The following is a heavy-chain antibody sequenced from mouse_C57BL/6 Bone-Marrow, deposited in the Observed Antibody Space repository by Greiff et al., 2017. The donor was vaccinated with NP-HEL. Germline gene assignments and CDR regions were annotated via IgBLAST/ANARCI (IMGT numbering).Heavy chain of an antibody. CDR1: GYTFTSYW. CDR3: ARVGGTGTGGNYFDY. Sequence: QVQLQQSGTELVKPGASVKLSCKASGYTFTSYWMHWVKQRPGQGLEWIGNINPSNGGTNYNEKFKSKATLTVDKSSSTAYMQLSSLTSEDSAVYYCARVGGTGTGGNYFDYWGQGTTLTVSS. V-gene: IGHV1-53*01. CDR2: INPSNGGT. J-gene: IGHJ2*01. D-gene: IGHD4-1*01.